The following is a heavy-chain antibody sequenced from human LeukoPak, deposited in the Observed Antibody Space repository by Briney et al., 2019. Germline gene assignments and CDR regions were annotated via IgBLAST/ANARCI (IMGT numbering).Heavy chain of an antibody. D-gene: IGHD6-13*01. J-gene: IGHJ5*02. CDR2: IYYSGCN. CDR1: GGSISSGDYY. Sequence: SETLSLTCTVSGGSISSGDYYWSWIRQPPGKGLEWIGYIYYSGCNYYNPCLKSRVTISVDTSKNQFSLKLRSVTAADTAVYYCARGLAAAGTRWFDPWGQGTLVTVSS. V-gene: IGHV4-30-4*01. CDR3: ARGLAAAGTRWFDP.